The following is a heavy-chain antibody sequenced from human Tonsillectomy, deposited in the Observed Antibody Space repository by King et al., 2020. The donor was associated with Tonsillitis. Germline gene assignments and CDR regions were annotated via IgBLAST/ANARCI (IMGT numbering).Heavy chain of an antibody. CDR1: GDSMRGYY. CDR2: IYSRGTT. D-gene: IGHD2-15*01. V-gene: IGHV4-4*07. Sequence: QLQESGPRLVKPSETLSLTCTVSGDSMRGYYWSWLRQPAGKGLEWIGRIYSRGTTNYNPSLESRVTMSVDTSKNQFSLRLKSVTAADTAVYYCARDGGSAWDTWCDHWGQGTLVAVSS. CDR3: ARDGGSAWDTWCDH. J-gene: IGHJ5*02.